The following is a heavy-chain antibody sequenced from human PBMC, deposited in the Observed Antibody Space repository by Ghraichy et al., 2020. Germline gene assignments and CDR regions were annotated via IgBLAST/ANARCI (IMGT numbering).Heavy chain of an antibody. D-gene: IGHD3-3*01. CDR2: ISGSGGST. V-gene: IGHV3-23*01. Sequence: GGSLRLSCAASGFTFSSYAMSWVRQAPGKGLEWVSGISGSGGSTYYADSVKGRFTISRDNSKNTLYLQMNSLRAEDTAVYYCAKRDYDFWSGYTCFDYWGQGTLVTVSS. CDR1: GFTFSSYA. J-gene: IGHJ4*02. CDR3: AKRDYDFWSGYTCFDY.